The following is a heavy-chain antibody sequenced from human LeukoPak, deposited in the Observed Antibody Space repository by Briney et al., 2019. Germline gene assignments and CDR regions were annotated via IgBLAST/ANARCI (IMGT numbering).Heavy chain of an antibody. J-gene: IGHJ4*02. CDR2: IKQDGSEK. Sequence: PGGSLRLSCAASGFTFSSYWMSWVRQAPGKGLEWVANIKQDGSEKYYVDSVKGRFTISRDNAKNSLYLQMNSLRAEDTAVYYCARAWQWLVNRGNYFDYWGQGTLVTVSS. D-gene: IGHD6-19*01. CDR3: ARAWQWLVNRGNYFDY. CDR1: GFTFSSYW. V-gene: IGHV3-7*01.